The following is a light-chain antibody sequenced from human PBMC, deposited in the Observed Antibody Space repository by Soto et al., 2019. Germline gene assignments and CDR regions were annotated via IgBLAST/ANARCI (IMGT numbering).Light chain of an antibody. Sequence: EIVLTQSPGTLSLSPGESATVPRRASQSVSASYFTWYQQKPSQAPRLLIYGASSRATGIPDRFSGSGSGTDFTLTISGLEPVDFAVYYCQHYSTSPPMYTFGQGTKLEI. V-gene: IGKV3-20*01. CDR3: QHYSTSPPMYT. CDR2: GAS. CDR1: QSVSASY. J-gene: IGKJ2*01.